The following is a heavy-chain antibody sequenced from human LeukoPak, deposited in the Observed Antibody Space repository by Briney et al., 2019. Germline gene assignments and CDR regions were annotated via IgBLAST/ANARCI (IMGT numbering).Heavy chain of an antibody. J-gene: IGHJ6*03. V-gene: IGHV1-46*01. D-gene: IGHD6-13*01. CDR1: GYTFTSYG. Sequence: ASVKVSCKASGYTFTSYGISWVRQAPGQGLEWMGIINPSGGSTSYAQKFQGRVTMTRDMSTSTVYMELSSLRSEDTAVYYCARDRAAAGTVGTYYYYMDVWGKGTTVTVSS. CDR2: INPSGGST. CDR3: ARDRAAAGTVGTYYYYMDV.